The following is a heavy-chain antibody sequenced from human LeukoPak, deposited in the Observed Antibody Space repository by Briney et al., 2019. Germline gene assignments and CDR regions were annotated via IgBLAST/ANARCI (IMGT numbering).Heavy chain of an antibody. Sequence: PSETLSLTCTVSGGSVSSGSYYWSWIRQPPGKGLEWIGYIYYSGSTNYNPSLKSRVTISVDTSKNQFSLKLSPVTAADTAVYYCAREEYSSTDNAFDIWGQGTMVTVSS. V-gene: IGHV4-61*01. CDR1: GGSVSSGSYY. D-gene: IGHD6-6*01. CDR3: AREEYSSTDNAFDI. CDR2: IYYSGST. J-gene: IGHJ3*02.